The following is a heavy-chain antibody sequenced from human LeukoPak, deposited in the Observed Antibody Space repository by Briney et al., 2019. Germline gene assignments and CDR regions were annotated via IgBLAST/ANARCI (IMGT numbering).Heavy chain of an antibody. CDR1: GFTVSSNY. V-gene: IGHV3-66*01. D-gene: IGHD2-21*01. Sequence: GGSLRLSCAASGFTVSSNYMSWVRQAPGKGLEWVSVIYSGGTTYYADSVKGRFTISRDNSKNTLYLQMNSLRAEDTAVYYCASPASLLSLNHYYYYMDVWGKGTTVTVSS. CDR2: IYSGGTT. J-gene: IGHJ6*03. CDR3: ASPASLLSLNHYYYYMDV.